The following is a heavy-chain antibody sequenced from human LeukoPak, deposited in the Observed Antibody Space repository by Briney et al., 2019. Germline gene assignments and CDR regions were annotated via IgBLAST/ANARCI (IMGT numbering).Heavy chain of an antibody. V-gene: IGHV4-31*03. CDR3: ARDLRSNWFDP. Sequence: PSETLSLTCTVSGGSISSDGYYWSWIRQHPGKGLEWIGYIYYSGSTHCTPSLKSRVTISVDTSKNQFSLKLSSVTAADTAVYYCARDLRSNWFDPWGQGTLVTVSS. J-gene: IGHJ5*02. CDR2: IYYSGST. CDR1: GGSISSDGYY.